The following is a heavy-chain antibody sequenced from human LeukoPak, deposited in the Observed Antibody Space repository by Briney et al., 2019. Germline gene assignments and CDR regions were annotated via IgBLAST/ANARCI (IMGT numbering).Heavy chain of an antibody. Sequence: GGSLRLSCVASGFTFGTYWMSWVRQAPGKGLEWVAKIKEDGSGKYYVDSVKGRFTISRDNAKNSLFLQMNSLRAEDTAVYYCARGGDRSGYYSLDYWGQGTLVTVSS. V-gene: IGHV3-7*01. CDR2: IKEDGSGK. D-gene: IGHD3-22*01. J-gene: IGHJ4*02. CDR1: GFTFGTYW. CDR3: ARGGDRSGYYSLDY.